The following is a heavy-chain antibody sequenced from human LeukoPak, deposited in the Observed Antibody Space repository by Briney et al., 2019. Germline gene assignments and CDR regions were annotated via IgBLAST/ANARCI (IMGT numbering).Heavy chain of an antibody. CDR2: INEEGGER. Sequence: GGSLRLSCAASGFTLSRYWMSCVRQAPGKGLEWVANINEEGGERHYVDTVKGRFTISRDNAKNSLYLQMNSLRAEDTAVYYWARGGNLENWGRGTLVTVSS. J-gene: IGHJ4*02. CDR3: ARGGNLEN. D-gene: IGHD1-14*01. CDR1: GFTLSRYW. V-gene: IGHV3-7*01.